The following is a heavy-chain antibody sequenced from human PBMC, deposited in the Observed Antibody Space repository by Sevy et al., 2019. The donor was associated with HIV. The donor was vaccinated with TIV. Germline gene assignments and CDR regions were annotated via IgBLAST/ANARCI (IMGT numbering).Heavy chain of an antibody. CDR2: IKSKPYGGTG. Sequence: GGSLRLSCTTSGFTFGDYSMSWFRQAPKKGLEWVGFIKSKPYGGTGEYAASVKGRFTISRDDSESVTYLQMNSLKTEDTAVYFCTRGGRYFPLQVRGQGTLVTVSS. V-gene: IGHV3-49*03. CDR1: GFTFGDYS. D-gene: IGHD3-16*02. CDR3: TRGGRYFPLQV. J-gene: IGHJ4*02.